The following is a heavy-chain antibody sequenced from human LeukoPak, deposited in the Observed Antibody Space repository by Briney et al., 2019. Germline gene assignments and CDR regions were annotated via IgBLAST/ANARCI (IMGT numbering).Heavy chain of an antibody. CDR2: ITIGGTNT. V-gene: IGHV3-11*01. J-gene: IGHJ5*02. CDR1: GFTFNDYY. CDR3: GTDGAGFDT. Sequence: GGSLRLSCAASGFTFNDYYMSWVRQPPGKGLEWLSYITIGGTNTHYADYVKGRFTISRDNAKKSLYLEMTNLRAEDTAVYYCGTDGAGFDTWGQGVLVTASS.